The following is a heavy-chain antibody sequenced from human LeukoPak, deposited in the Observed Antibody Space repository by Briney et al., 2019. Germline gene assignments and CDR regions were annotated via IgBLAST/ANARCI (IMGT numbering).Heavy chain of an antibody. CDR1: GFTFSSYG. D-gene: IGHD3-10*01. V-gene: IGHV3-30*03. CDR3: ARERGGDYGSGSYWDYYYYGMDV. Sequence: PGGSLRLSCAASGFTFSSYGMHWVRQAPGKGLEWVAVISYDGSNKYYADSVKGRFTISRDNAKNTLYLQMNSLRAEDTAVYYCARERGGDYGSGSYWDYYYYGMDVWGQGTTVTVSS. CDR2: ISYDGSNK. J-gene: IGHJ6*02.